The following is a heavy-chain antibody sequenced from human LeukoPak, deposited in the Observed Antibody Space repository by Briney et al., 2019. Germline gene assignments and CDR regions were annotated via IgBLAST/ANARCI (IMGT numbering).Heavy chain of an antibody. Sequence: PGGSLRLSCAASGFTFSSYGMHWVRHAPGKGLEWVAVISYDGSNKYYADSVKGRFTISRDNSKNTLYLQMNSLRAEDTAVYYCAKEITIFGVYYYYYGMDVWGQGTTVTVSS. CDR2: ISYDGSNK. J-gene: IGHJ6*02. D-gene: IGHD3-3*01. CDR3: AKEITIFGVYYYYYGMDV. V-gene: IGHV3-30*18. CDR1: GFTFSSYG.